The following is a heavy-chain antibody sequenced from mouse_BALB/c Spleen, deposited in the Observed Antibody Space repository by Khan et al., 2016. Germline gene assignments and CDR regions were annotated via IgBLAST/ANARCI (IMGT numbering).Heavy chain of an antibody. Sequence: EVKLLESGGGLVQPGGSLKLSCAASGFDFSRYWMNWVRQAPGKGLEWIGEINPDSSTINYTPSLKDNFIISRDNAKNTLYLQMSKVRSEENALYYCAREGDYGGTWFAYWGQGTLVTVSS. V-gene: IGHV4-1*02. J-gene: IGHJ3*01. CDR3: AREGDYGGTWFAY. CDR2: INPDSSTI. CDR1: GFDFSRYW. D-gene: IGHD2-4*01.